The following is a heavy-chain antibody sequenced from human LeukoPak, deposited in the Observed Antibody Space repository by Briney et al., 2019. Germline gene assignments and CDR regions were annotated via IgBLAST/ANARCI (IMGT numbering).Heavy chain of an antibody. J-gene: IGHJ5*02. CDR1: GGSISSGFYY. D-gene: IGHD3-16*01. Sequence: PSETLSLTCTVSGGSISSGFYYWNWIRQPAGKGLEWIGHISTTGSTNYNPSLGSRVTISVDTSKNQFSLKLSSVTAADTAVYYCARGGMIKVDPWGQGTLVTVSS. CDR2: ISTTGST. CDR3: ARGGMIKVDP. V-gene: IGHV4-61*09.